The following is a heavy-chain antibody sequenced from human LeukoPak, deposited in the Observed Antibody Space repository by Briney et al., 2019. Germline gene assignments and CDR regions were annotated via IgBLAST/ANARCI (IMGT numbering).Heavy chain of an antibody. Sequence: GSLRLSCAASGFSFSSYGMSWVRPAPGKGLEWVSSISDSGSRTYYADSVKGRFTISRDNSKNTLYLQMSDLRAEDTALYFCAKQPKSDGYVYLEYWGQGTLLTVSS. CDR3: AKQPKSDGYVYLEY. V-gene: IGHV3-23*01. D-gene: IGHD5-24*01. J-gene: IGHJ4*02. CDR1: GFSFSSYG. CDR2: ISDSGSRT.